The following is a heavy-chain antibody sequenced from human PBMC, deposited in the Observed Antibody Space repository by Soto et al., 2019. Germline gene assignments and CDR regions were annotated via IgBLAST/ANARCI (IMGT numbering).Heavy chain of an antibody. Sequence: GGSLRLSCAASGFAFSSYWMSWVRQAPGKGLEWVANIKQDGSEKYYVDSVKGRFTISRDNAKNSLYLQMNSLRAEDTAVYYCASLSLVTYQNFWSDPWGQGTLVTVSS. V-gene: IGHV3-7*02. CDR2: IKQDGSEK. CDR3: ASLSLVTYQNFWSDP. J-gene: IGHJ5*02. D-gene: IGHD2-2*01. CDR1: GFAFSSYW.